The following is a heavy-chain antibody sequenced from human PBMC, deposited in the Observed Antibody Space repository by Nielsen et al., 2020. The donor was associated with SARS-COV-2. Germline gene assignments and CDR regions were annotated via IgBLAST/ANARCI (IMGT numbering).Heavy chain of an antibody. D-gene: IGHD3-10*01. J-gene: IGHJ6*02. CDR1: GFTFSSYG. CDR3: ARGDGSGSYLYYGMDV. CDR2: ISYDGSNK. Sequence: GESLKISCAASGFTFSSYGMHWVRQAPGKGLEWVAVISYDGSNKHYADSVKGRFTISRDNSKNTLYLQMNSLRAEDTAVYYCARGDGSGSYLYYGMDVWGQGTTVTVSS. V-gene: IGHV3-30*03.